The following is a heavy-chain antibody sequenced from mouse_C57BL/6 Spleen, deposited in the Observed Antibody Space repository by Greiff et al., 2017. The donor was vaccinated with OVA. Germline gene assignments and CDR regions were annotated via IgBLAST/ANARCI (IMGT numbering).Heavy chain of an antibody. CDR2: IHPNSGST. CDR1: GYTFTSYW. J-gene: IGHJ3*01. CDR3: ARREEAYYSNHPWFAY. D-gene: IGHD2-5*01. V-gene: IGHV1-64*01. Sequence: QVQLQQPGAELVKPGASVKLSCKASGYTFTSYWMHWVKQRPGQGLEWIGMIHPNSGSTNYNEKFKSKATLTVDKSSSTAYMQLSSLTSEDSAVYYCARREEAYYSNHPWFAYWGQGTLVTVSA.